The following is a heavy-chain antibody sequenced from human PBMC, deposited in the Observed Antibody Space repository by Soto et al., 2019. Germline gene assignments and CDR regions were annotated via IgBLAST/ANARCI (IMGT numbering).Heavy chain of an antibody. D-gene: IGHD2-15*01. Sequence: GGSLRLSCAASGFTFDDYTMHWVRQAPGKGLEWVSLISWDGGSTYYADSVKGRFTISRDNSKNSLYLQMNSLRTEDTALYYCAKDWDCSGGSCREGILPSYYYGMDVWGQGTTVTVSS. CDR2: ISWDGGST. CDR3: AKDWDCSGGSCREGILPSYYYGMDV. CDR1: GFTFDDYT. V-gene: IGHV3-43*01. J-gene: IGHJ6*02.